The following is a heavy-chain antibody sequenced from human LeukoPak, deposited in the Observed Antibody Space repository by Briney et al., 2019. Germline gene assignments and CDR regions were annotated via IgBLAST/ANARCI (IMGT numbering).Heavy chain of an antibody. D-gene: IGHD6-19*01. CDR1: GYTFTSYG. Sequence: ASVKVSCKASGYTFTSYGISWVRQAPGQGLEWMGWISAYNGNTNYAQKLQGRVTMTTDTSTSTAYMELRSLRSDDAAVYYCARDRIRYSSGWLFDYWGQGTLVTVSS. CDR3: ARDRIRYSSGWLFDY. V-gene: IGHV1-18*01. J-gene: IGHJ4*02. CDR2: ISAYNGNT.